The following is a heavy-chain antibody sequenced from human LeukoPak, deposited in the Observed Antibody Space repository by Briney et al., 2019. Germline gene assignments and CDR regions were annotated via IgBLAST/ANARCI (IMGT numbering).Heavy chain of an antibody. CDR1: GFTFSSYS. CDR2: ISSSSSYI. V-gene: IGHV3-21*01. D-gene: IGHD2-15*01. Sequence: PGGSLRLSCAASGFTFSSYSMNWVRQAPGKGLEWVSSISSSSSYIYYADSVKGRFTISRDNAKNTLCLQMNRLRAEDTAVYYCARDQGRSPLHDAFDIWGQGTMVTVSS. CDR3: ARDQGRSPLHDAFDI. J-gene: IGHJ3*02.